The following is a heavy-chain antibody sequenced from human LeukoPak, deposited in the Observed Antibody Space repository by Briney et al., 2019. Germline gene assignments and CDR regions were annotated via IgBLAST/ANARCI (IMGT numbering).Heavy chain of an antibody. CDR3: SRGGYGDYRLLLYYYHYMDV. J-gene: IGHJ6*03. D-gene: IGHD4-17*01. Sequence: GASVKVSCKASAYSFTSYGINWVRLATGQGMEWMGGINPNSGSTGYAQKFHSRVTMTSNSPITTAYMDLDRQSSEATAADYYSRGGYGDYRLLLYYYHYMDVGGKGTTVTVSS. CDR2: INPNSGST. CDR1: AYSFTSYG. V-gene: IGHV1-8*01.